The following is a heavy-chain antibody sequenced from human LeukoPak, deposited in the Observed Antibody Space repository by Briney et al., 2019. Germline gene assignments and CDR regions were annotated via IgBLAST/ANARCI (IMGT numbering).Heavy chain of an antibody. Sequence: GGSLGPSCAPSGFTPGFYERVGVRGAPGKGLEWTQSTGLSSSYIGYADSVKGRFTISRDNGENSVYLQMNSLRAEDTAVYFCARERSYCSGATCSLDLWGQGTLVTVSS. CDR1: GFTPGFYE. J-gene: IGHJ5*02. D-gene: IGHD2-15*01. CDR2: TGLSSSYI. V-gene: IGHV3-21*01. CDR3: ARERSYCSGATCSLDL.